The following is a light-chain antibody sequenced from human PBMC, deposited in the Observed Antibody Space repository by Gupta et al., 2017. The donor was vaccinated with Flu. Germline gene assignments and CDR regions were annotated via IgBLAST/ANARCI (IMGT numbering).Light chain of an antibody. J-gene: IGLJ3*02. CDR2: EVT. CDR3: SSFTSSNTWV. Sequence: VSGCPGQSITISCTGTYNYVSWFQQHPGKAPKLMIYEVTNRPSGVSNRFSGSKSGNTASLTISGLQAEDEADYYCSSFTSSNTWVFGGGTRLTVL. V-gene: IGLV2-14*01. CDR1: YNY.